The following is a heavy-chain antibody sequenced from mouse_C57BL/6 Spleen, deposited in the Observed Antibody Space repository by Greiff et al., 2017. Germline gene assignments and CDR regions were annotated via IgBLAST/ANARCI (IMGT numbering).Heavy chain of an antibody. D-gene: IGHD4-1*01. CDR1: GYSFTDYN. V-gene: IGHV1-39*01. CDR3: ARGAKNWGYYFDY. CDR2: INPNYGTT. J-gene: IGHJ2*01. Sequence: VQLKQSGPELVKPGASVKISCKASGYSFTDYNMNWVKQSNGTSLEWIGVINPNYGTTSYNQKFKGKATLTVDQSSSTAYMQLNSLTSEDSAVYYCARGAKNWGYYFDYWGQGTTLTVSS.